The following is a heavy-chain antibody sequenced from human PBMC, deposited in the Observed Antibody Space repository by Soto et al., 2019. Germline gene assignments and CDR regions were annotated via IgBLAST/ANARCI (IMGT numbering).Heavy chain of an antibody. Sequence: EVQVLESGGGLVQPGGSLRLSCAASGFTFSSNGMNWVRQAPGKGLEWVSGIRGDGDTTYNADSVKGRFTVSRDTSKNTVYLQMNSLRVEDTAIYYCAKGKGVGATPDGANCWAQGTLVTVSS. CDR2: IRGDGDTT. CDR1: GFTFSSNG. CDR3: AKGKGVGATPDGANC. D-gene: IGHD1-26*01. J-gene: IGHJ4*02. V-gene: IGHV3-23*01.